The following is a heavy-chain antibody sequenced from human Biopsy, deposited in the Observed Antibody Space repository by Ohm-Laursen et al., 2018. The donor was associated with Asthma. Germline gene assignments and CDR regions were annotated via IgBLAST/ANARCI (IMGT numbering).Heavy chain of an antibody. CDR1: GGSISSGGYS. J-gene: IGHJ4*02. CDR3: ARVRDGYNFDY. CDR2: IYHSGST. D-gene: IGHD5-24*01. V-gene: IGHV4-30-2*01. Sequence: QTLSLTCAVSGGSISSGGYSWSWIRQPPGKGLEWIGYIYHSGSTYYNPSLKSRVTISVDRSKNQFSLKLSSVTAADTAVYYCARVRDGYNFDYWGQGTLVTVSS.